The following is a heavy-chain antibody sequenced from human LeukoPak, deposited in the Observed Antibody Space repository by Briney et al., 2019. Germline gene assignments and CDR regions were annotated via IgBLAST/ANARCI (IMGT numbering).Heavy chain of an antibody. D-gene: IGHD6-19*01. J-gene: IGHJ4*02. CDR3: ARDSSGYPSFDY. CDR1: GYTFTSYG. V-gene: IGHV1-69*11. CDR2: INPSGGST. Sequence: SVKVSCKTSGYTFTSYGISWVRQAPGQGLEWMGIINPSGGSTNYAQKFQGRVTITADESTSTAYMELSSLRSEDTAVYYCARDSSGYPSFDYWGQGTLVTVSS.